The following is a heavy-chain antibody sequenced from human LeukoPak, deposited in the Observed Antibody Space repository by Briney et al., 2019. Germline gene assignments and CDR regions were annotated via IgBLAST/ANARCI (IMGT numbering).Heavy chain of an antibody. Sequence: PSQTLSLTCTVSGGSISSGSYYWSWIRQPAGKGLEWIGRIYTSGSTNYNPSLKSRVTISVDTSKNQFSLKLSSVTAADTAVYYCATYGSSGRDYWGQGTLVTVSS. CDR3: ATYGSSGRDY. D-gene: IGHD6-19*01. V-gene: IGHV4-61*02. CDR1: GGSISSGSYY. CDR2: IYTSGST. J-gene: IGHJ4*02.